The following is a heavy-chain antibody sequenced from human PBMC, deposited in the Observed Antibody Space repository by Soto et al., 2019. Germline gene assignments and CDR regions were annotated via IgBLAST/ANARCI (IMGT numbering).Heavy chain of an antibody. CDR2: MNPNSGNT. Sequence: ASVKVSCKASGYTFTGYDINWVRQATGQGLEWMGWMNPNSGNTGYAQKFQGRVTMTRNTSISTAYMELSSLRSEDTAVYYCARGPRGDYVSYYYYYYMDVWGKGTTVTVSS. CDR1: GYTFTGYD. CDR3: ARGPRGDYVSYYYYYYMDV. J-gene: IGHJ6*03. V-gene: IGHV1-8*01. D-gene: IGHD4-17*01.